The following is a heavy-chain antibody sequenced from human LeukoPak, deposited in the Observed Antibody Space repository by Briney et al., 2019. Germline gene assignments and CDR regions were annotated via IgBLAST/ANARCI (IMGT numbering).Heavy chain of an antibody. CDR1: GFTFSSYS. J-gene: IGHJ4*02. Sequence: PGGSLRLSCAASGFTFSSYSMNWVRQAPGKGLEWVSSISSSSSYIYYADSVKGRFTISRGNAKNSLYLQMNSLRAEDTAVYYCARDEVATGNYWGQGTLVTVSS. CDR3: ARDEVATGNY. D-gene: IGHD4-23*01. CDR2: ISSSSSYI. V-gene: IGHV3-21*01.